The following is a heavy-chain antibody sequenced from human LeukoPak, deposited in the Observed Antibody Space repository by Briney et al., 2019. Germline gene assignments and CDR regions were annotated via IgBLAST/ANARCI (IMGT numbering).Heavy chain of an antibody. V-gene: IGHV3-21*01. CDR2: KNSRNGDK. Sequence: PGGSLRLSCVASGSTFSSFSMNWIRQVPGKGLEWVSKNSRNGDKYYADSVKGRFTISRDNAKNSLYLQMTSLSGEDTAVYYCARDHDWGFDYWGQGTLVTVSS. CDR1: GSTFSSFS. D-gene: IGHD3-9*01. CDR3: ARDHDWGFDY. J-gene: IGHJ4*02.